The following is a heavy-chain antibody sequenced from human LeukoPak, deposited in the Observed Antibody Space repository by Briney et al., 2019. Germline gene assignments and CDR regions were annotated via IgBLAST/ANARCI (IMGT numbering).Heavy chain of an antibody. CDR1: GITFSNYA. CDR3: AREYCSSTSCYSLDV. J-gene: IGHJ6*02. CDR2: ISGSAHKI. V-gene: IGHV3-23*01. D-gene: IGHD2-2*02. Sequence: GGSLRLSCVASGITFSNYAVSWVRQAPEKGLDWVSVISGSAHKIRYADSVKGRFTISRDNSENTLYLQMNSLRAEDTAVYYCAREYCSSTSCYSLDVWGQGTTVTVSS.